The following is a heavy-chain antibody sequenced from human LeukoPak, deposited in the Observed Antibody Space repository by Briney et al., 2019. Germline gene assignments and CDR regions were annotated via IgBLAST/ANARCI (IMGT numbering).Heavy chain of an antibody. J-gene: IGHJ4*02. CDR1: GFRFSGYS. V-gene: IGHV3-48*02. CDR3: ARMGGVVRAVAGLDGLDY. CDR2: MSSSSSNR. Sequence: GGTLRLSCAASGFRFSGYSMNWVRHAPAKGLEWVSYMSSSSSNRYEADSEKGRFTISRDNAKNSLYLRMNSLRDGDTAVYVCARMGGVVRAVAGLDGLDYWGQGTAVSVSS. D-gene: IGHD3-10*01.